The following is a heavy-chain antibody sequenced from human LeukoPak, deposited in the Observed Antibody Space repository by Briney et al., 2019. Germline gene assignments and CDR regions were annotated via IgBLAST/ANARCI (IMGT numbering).Heavy chain of an antibody. CDR3: ARGPSRDYGSGSSWFDP. J-gene: IGHJ5*02. CDR1: GYTFTTYD. D-gene: IGHD3-10*01. V-gene: IGHV1-8*01. CDR2: MNPNSGNT. Sequence: ASVKVSCKASGYTFTTYDINWVRQVTGQGLEWMGWMNPNSGNTGYAQKIQGRVTMTRNTSINTAYMELSSLRSEDTAVYYCARGPSRDYGSGSSWFDPWGQGTLVTVSS.